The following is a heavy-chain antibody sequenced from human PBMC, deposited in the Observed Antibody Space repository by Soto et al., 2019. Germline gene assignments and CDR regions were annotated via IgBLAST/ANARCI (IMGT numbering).Heavy chain of an antibody. D-gene: IGHD2-8*01. V-gene: IGHV1-46*04. CDR2: INPSGGST. CDR3: ARPPYPGCINAVCYPLDY. CDR1: GYTFTSYY. Sequence: QVQLVQSGAEVKKPGASVKISCKASGYTFTSYYMHWVRQAPGQGLEWMGIINPSGGSTNYSQKLQGRVAMTRDTSKSTVYMERNSLRSEDTAVYYCARPPYPGCINAVCYPLDYWGQGTLVTVSS. J-gene: IGHJ4*02.